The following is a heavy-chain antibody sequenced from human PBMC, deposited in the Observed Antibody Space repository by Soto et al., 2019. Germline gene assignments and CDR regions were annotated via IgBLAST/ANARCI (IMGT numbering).Heavy chain of an antibody. J-gene: IGHJ4*02. CDR2: IWYDGSNK. Sequence: GGSLRLSCAASGFNFSSYGMHWVRQAPSKGLEWVAVIWYDGSNKYYADSVKGRFTISRDNSKNTLYLQMNSLRAEDTAVYYCARDHYYDSSGYPRGALQFDYWGQGTLVTVSS. D-gene: IGHD3-22*01. CDR3: ARDHYYDSSGYPRGALQFDY. CDR1: GFNFSSYG. V-gene: IGHV3-33*01.